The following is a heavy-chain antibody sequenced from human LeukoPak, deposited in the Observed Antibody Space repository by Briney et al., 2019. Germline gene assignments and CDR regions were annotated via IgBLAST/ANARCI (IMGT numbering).Heavy chain of an antibody. CDR3: ARLWGGNGYSGGSLNL. CDR1: GFTFSDYY. J-gene: IGHJ5*02. D-gene: IGHD3-16*01. CDR2: ISSSGSTI. V-gene: IGHV3-11*04. Sequence: GGSLRLSCAASGFTFSDYYMTWLRQAPGKGLEWVSYISSSGSTIYYADSVKGRFTISKDNSNNMVFLQMDRLRAEDTAVYYCARLWGGNGYSGGSLNLWGQGTLVTVSS.